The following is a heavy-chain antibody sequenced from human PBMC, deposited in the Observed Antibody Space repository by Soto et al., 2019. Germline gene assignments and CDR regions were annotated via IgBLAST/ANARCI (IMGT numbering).Heavy chain of an antibody. CDR1: GFTFSSYA. CDR2: ISYDGSNK. V-gene: IGHV3-30-3*01. D-gene: IGHD2-15*01. Sequence: QVQLVESGGGVVQPGRSLRLSCAASGFTFSSYAMHWVRQAPGKGLEWVAVISYDGSNKYYADSVKGRFTISRDNSKNTLYLQMNSLRAEDTAVYYCARDPCSGGSCYYFDYWGQVTLVTVSS. CDR3: ARDPCSGGSCYYFDY. J-gene: IGHJ4*02.